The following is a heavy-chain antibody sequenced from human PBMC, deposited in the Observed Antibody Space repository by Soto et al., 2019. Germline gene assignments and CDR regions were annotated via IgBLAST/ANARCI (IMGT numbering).Heavy chain of an antibody. CDR1: GFTFSSYA. D-gene: IGHD3-22*01. V-gene: IGHV3-23*01. CDR2: ISGSGGST. J-gene: IGHJ4*02. CDR3: AKGYYYDSSGSYYFDY. Sequence: EVQLLESGGGLVQPGGSLRLSCAASGFTFSSYAMSWVRQAPGKGLEWVSAISGSGGSTYYADSVKGRFTISRVNSKNTLYLQMNSLRADDKAVHYCAKGYYYDSSGSYYFDYWGQGTLVTVSS.